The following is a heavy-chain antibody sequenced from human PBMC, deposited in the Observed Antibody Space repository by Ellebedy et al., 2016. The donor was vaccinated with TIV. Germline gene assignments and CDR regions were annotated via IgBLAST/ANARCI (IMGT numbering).Heavy chain of an antibody. J-gene: IGHJ4*02. CDR1: GFTFNTFS. D-gene: IGHD4-11*01. V-gene: IGHV3-64D*09. CDR2: ISDNGDST. Sequence: PGGSLRLSCSASGFTFNTFSMHWVRQAPGKEPEYVSAISDNGDSTYYAASVKGRFTISRDNSKNTLYLQMTSLRAEDTAVYYCVMDYSVTDYWGQGTLVTVSS. CDR3: VMDYSVTDY.